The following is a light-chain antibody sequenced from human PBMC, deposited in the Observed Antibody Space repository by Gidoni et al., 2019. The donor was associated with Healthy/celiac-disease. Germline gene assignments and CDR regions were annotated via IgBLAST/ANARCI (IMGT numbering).Light chain of an antibody. CDR2: DAS. Sequence: EIVLPQSPATLSLSPGERATLACRASQSVSSYLAWYQQKPGQAPRLLIYDASNRATGIPARFSGSGSGTDFTLTISSLESEDFAVYYCQQRSNWPPLFGPGTKVDIK. J-gene: IGKJ3*01. V-gene: IGKV3-11*01. CDR3: QQRSNWPPL. CDR1: QSVSSY.